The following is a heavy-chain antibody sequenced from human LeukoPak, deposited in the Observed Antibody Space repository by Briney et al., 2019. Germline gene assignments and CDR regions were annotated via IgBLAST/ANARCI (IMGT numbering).Heavy chain of an antibody. V-gene: IGHV4-30-4*01. CDR2: IYHSGST. CDR1: GGSISSGDYY. D-gene: IGHD3-10*01. CDR3: ASGVRGIMVRGAITDLNWFDP. Sequence: SETLSLTCTVSGGSISSGDYYWTWIRQPPGKGLEWIGYIYHSGSTHYKASLKSRLTISLDTSKNQFSLRLTSVTAADTAVYFCASGVRGIMVRGAITDLNWFDPWGQGTLVAVSS. J-gene: IGHJ5*02.